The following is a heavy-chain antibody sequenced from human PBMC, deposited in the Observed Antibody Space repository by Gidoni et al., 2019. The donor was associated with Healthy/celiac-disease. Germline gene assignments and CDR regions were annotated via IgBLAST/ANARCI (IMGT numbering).Heavy chain of an antibody. Sequence: QVQLVESGGGVVQPGRSLRLSCAASGFTFSSYGMHWVRQAPGKGLEWVAVISYDGSNKYYADSVKGRFTISRDNSKNTLYLQMNSLRAEDTAVYYCAKTRVGAMFLMAFDIWGQGTMVTVSS. CDR2: ISYDGSNK. V-gene: IGHV3-30*18. D-gene: IGHD1-26*01. CDR1: GFTFSSYG. J-gene: IGHJ3*02. CDR3: AKTRVGAMFLMAFDI.